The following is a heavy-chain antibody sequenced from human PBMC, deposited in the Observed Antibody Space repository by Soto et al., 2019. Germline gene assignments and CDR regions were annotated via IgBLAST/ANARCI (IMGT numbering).Heavy chain of an antibody. Sequence: PSETLSLTCTVSGGSIRTYYWSWIRQSPGKGLEWIGHRYYSGSTNYNPSLKSRVTISVDTSKNQFSLNLNSVTAAGTAVYYCARGMGTNTGARIYGMDVWGQGTGVTVSS. CDR2: RYYSGST. V-gene: IGHV4-59*01. CDR3: ARGMGTNTGARIYGMDV. J-gene: IGHJ6*02. CDR1: GGSIRTYY. D-gene: IGHD2-2*01.